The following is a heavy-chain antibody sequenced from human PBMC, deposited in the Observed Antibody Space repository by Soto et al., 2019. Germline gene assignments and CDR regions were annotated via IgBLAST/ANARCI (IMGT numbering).Heavy chain of an antibody. V-gene: IGHV3-30*18. Sequence: QVQLVESGGGVVQPGRSLRLSCAASGFTFSSYGMHWVRQAPGKGLEWVAVISYDGSNKYYADSVKGRFTISRDNSKNTLYLQMNSLRAEDTAVYYCAKDLSEWLLLGVFDYWGQGTLVTVSS. CDR1: GFTFSSYG. CDR3: AKDLSEWLLLGVFDY. CDR2: ISYDGSNK. J-gene: IGHJ4*02. D-gene: IGHD3-3*01.